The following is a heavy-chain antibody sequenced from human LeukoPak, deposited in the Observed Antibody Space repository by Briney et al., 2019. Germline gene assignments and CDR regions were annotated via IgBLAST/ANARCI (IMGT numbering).Heavy chain of an antibody. Sequence: GRSLGLSCAASGFIFSGFGMNWVRQAPGKGLEWVSSISGSSSYIYYADSVKGRFTISRDNAKNSLYLQMNSLRVEDTAVYYCVKNDGWFHLAQWGQGTLVTVSS. CDR2: ISGSSSYI. CDR1: GFIFSGFG. D-gene: IGHD6-19*01. CDR3: VKNDGWFHLAQ. J-gene: IGHJ4*02. V-gene: IGHV3-21*04.